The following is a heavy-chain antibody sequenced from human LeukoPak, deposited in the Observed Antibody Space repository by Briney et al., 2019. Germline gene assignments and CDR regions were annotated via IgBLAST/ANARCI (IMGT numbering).Heavy chain of an antibody. CDR1: GVSISSYY. D-gene: IGHD3-9*01. Sequence: SETLSLTCTVSGVSISSYYWSWIRQPPGKGLEWIGYIYYSGSTNYNPSLKSRVTISVDTSKNQFSLKLSSVTAADTAVYYCARSGVRYFDWSPDYWGQGTLVTVSS. J-gene: IGHJ4*02. V-gene: IGHV4-59*01. CDR3: ARSGVRYFDWSPDY. CDR2: IYYSGST.